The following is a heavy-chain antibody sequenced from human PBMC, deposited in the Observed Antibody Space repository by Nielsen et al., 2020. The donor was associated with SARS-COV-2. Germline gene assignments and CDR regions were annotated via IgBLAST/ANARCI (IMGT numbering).Heavy chain of an antibody. J-gene: IGHJ4*02. CDR2: IDWDDDK. Sequence: SGPTLVKPTQTLTLTCTFSGFSLSTSGMCVSWIRQPPGKALEWLALIDWDDDKYYSTSLKTRLTISKDTSKNQVVLTMTNMDPVDTATYYCARIFGGSGSYYDTSLFFDWGQGTLVTVSS. CDR1: GFSLSTSGMC. CDR3: ARIFGGSGSYYDTSLFFD. V-gene: IGHV2-70*01. D-gene: IGHD3-10*01.